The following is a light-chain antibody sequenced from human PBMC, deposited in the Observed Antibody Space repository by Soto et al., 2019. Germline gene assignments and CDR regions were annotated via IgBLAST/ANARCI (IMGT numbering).Light chain of an antibody. CDR1: SSDVGAYDF. CDR2: EVS. V-gene: IGLV2-14*03. CDR3: SSHTTSNTRV. Sequence: QSVLTQPASVSGSPGQSIAISCTGTSSDVGAYDFVSWYQQHPDKAPKLLIYEVSNRPSGVSDRFSGFKSVNTATLTISGLQAEDEADYYCSSHTTSNTRVFGTGTKVTVL. J-gene: IGLJ1*01.